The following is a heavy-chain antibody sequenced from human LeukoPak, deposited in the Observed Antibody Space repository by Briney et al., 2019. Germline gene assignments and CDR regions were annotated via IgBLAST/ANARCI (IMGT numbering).Heavy chain of an antibody. J-gene: IGHJ3*02. D-gene: IGHD2-2*01. CDR3: AREGGIVVVPAAPEHAFDI. CDR1: GFTFDDYG. V-gene: IGHV3-20*01. Sequence: GGSLRLSCAASGFTFDDYGMSWVRQVPGKGLEWVSGINWNGGSTGYADSVKGRFTISRDNAKNSLYLQMNSLRAEDTALYHCAREGGIVVVPAAPEHAFDIWGQGTMVTVSS. CDR2: INWNGGST.